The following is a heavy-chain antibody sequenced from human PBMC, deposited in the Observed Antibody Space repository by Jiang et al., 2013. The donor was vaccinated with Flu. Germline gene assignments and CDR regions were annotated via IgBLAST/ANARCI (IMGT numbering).Heavy chain of an antibody. CDR1: GGSFSGYY. CDR2: IYYSGST. Sequence: LLKPSETLSLTCAVYGGSFSGYYWSWIRQAPGKGLEWIGYIYYSGSTNYNPSLKSRVTISVDTSKNQFSLNLSSVTAADTAVYYCARGYSSGKVDFDYWGQGTLVTVSS. V-gene: IGHV4-34*11. J-gene: IGHJ4*02. D-gene: IGHD6-19*01. CDR3: ARGYSSGKVDFDY.